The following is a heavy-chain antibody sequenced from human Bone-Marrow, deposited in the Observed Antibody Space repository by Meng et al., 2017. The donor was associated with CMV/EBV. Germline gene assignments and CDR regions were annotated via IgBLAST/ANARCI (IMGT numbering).Heavy chain of an antibody. CDR1: GFTFSSYA. J-gene: IGHJ3*02. D-gene: IGHD2-21*02. CDR3: AREKDRRDPAPDAFDI. Sequence: GESLKISCAASGFTFSSYAMHWVRQAPGKGLEWVAVISYDGSNKYYADSVKGRFTISRDNSKNTLCLQTNSLRAEDTAVYYCAREKDRRDPAPDAFDIWGQGTMVTVSS. CDR2: ISYDGSNK. V-gene: IGHV3-30-3*01.